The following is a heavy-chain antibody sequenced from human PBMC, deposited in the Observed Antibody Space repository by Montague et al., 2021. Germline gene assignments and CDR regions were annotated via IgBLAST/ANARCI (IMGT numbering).Heavy chain of an antibody. D-gene: IGHD3-10*02. CDR1: DGSFGSPF. J-gene: IGHJ4*02. CDR3: ARGNGAMLF. Sequence: SETLSLTCASTDGSFGSPFWRCIRQPPGKGPDFVGHINYCGSTAYTPSLKRRVTISLDTSRNQFSLTLTSVTAADTAVYYCARGNGAMLFWGQGVLVTVSS. CDR2: INYCGST. V-gene: IGHV4-59*11.